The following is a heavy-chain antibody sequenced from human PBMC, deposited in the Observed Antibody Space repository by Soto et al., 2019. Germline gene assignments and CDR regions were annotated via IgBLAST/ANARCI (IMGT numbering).Heavy chain of an antibody. D-gene: IGHD5-12*01. V-gene: IGHV5-51*01. CDR2: IYPGASDT. Sequence: GESLKISCKGSGYSFTSYWIGWVRQMPGKGLEWMGIIYPGASDTRYSPSFQGQVIISADKSISTVFLQWDSLKASDTAMYFCARSGFYWYFDLWGRGTLVTVSS. CDR1: GYSFTSYW. CDR3: ARSGFYWYFDL. J-gene: IGHJ2*01.